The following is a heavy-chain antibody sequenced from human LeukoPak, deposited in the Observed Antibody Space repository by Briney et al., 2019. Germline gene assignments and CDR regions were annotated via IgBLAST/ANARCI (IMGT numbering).Heavy chain of an antibody. CDR2: ISYDGSNK. J-gene: IGHJ3*02. V-gene: IGHV3-30*03. D-gene: IGHD6-6*01. CDR1: GFTFSSYG. CDR3: ARDGLPAARDI. Sequence: GRSLRLSCAASGFTFSSYGIHWVRQAPGKGLEWVAVISYDGSNKYYVDSVKGRFTISRDNSKNTLYLQMNSLRAEDTAVYYCARDGLPAARDIWGQGTMVTVSS.